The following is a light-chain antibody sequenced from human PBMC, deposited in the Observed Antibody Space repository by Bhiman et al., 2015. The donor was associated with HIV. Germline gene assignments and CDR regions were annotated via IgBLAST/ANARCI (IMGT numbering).Light chain of an antibody. Sequence: QSALTQPASVSGSPGQSITISCTGTSSDVGGYNYVSWYQQHPGKAPKLMIYDVSNRPSGISNRFSASKSGNTASLTISGLQAEDEADYYCSSYTSSTTPVFGPGTKVTVL. CDR2: DVS. CDR3: SSYTSSTTPV. CDR1: SSDVGGYNY. V-gene: IGLV2-14*03. J-gene: IGLJ1*01.